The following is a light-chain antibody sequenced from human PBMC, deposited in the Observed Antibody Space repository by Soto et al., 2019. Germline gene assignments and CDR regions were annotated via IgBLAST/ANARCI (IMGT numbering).Light chain of an antibody. Sequence: QCALTQPPSVSGAPGQRVTISCTGNNSNIGAGYDVHWYQQLPGTAPKLFIYGNINRPSGVPDRFSGSKSGASVSLAITGLQVEDEADYYCQSYDSSLSAWVFGGGTKLTVL. CDR2: GNI. V-gene: IGLV1-40*01. CDR3: QSYDSSLSAWV. CDR1: NSNIGAGYD. J-gene: IGLJ2*01.